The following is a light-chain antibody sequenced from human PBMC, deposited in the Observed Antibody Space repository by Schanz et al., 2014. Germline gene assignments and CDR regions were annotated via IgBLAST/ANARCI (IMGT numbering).Light chain of an antibody. CDR3: SSYTSSSTWV. V-gene: IGLV1-44*01. Sequence: QSVLTQPPSASGTPGQRVTISCSGSSSNIGSNPVNWYQQLPRAAPTLLIYDNNNRPSGVPDRFSGSKSGTSASLAISGLQSEDEAHYYCSSYTSSSTWVFGGGTKLTVL. CDR1: SSNIGSNP. CDR2: DNN. J-gene: IGLJ3*02.